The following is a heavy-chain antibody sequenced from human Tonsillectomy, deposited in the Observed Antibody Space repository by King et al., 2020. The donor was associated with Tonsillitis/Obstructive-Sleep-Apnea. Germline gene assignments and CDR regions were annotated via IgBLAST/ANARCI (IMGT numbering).Heavy chain of an antibody. V-gene: IGHV4-61*01. CDR2: IYYSGST. Sequence: QLQESGPGLVKPSETLSLTCTVSGGSVSSGSYYWSWIRQPPGKGLEWIGYIYYSGSTNYNPSLKSRVTISVDTSKNQFSLKLSSVTAADTAVYYCARDAGYSYGSTDYWGQGTLVTVSS. CDR1: GGSVSSGSYY. CDR3: ARDAGYSYGSTDY. J-gene: IGHJ4*02. D-gene: IGHD5-18*01.